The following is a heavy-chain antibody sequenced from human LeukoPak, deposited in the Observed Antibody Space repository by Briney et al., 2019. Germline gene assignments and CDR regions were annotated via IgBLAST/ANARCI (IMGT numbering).Heavy chain of an antibody. CDR3: ATDCSGGSCYSPFDY. CDR1: GGSISNYY. J-gene: IGHJ4*02. V-gene: IGHV4-38-2*02. CDR2: IYHSGST. D-gene: IGHD2-15*01. Sequence: SETLSLTCTVSGGSISNYYWGWIRQPPGKGLEWIGSIYHSGSTYYNPSLKSRVTISVDTSKNQFSLKLSSVTAADTAVYYCATDCSGGSCYSPFDYWGQGTLVTVSS.